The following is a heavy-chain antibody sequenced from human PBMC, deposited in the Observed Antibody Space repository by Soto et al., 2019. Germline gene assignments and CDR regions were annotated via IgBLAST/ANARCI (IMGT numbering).Heavy chain of an antibody. Sequence: SETRSVTCGVSGGCISRGCQYWCWIRQPPGKGLEWIGYIYHSGSTYYNPSLKSRVTISVDRSKNQFSLKLSSVTAADTAVDYCTRLRDRCGQGTLVTVSA. V-gene: IGHV4-30-2*01. J-gene: IGHJ5*02. CDR3: TRLRDR. CDR2: IYHSGST. CDR1: GGCISRGCQY. D-gene: IGHD3-3*01.